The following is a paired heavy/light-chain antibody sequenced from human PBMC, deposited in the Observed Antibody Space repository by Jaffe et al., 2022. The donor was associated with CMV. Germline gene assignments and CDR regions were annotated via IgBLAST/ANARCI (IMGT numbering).Light chain of an antibody. CDR3: AVWDDSLSGWV. V-gene: IGLV1-47*01. J-gene: IGLJ3*02. CDR2: RNN. CDR1: SSNIGSNS. Sequence: QSVLTQAPSASGTPGQRVTISCSGSSSNIGSNSVYWYHQFPGTAPKLLIYRNNQRPSGVPDRFSGSKSDTSASLAISGLRSEDEADYYCAVWDDSLSGWVFGGGTKLTVL.
Heavy chain of an antibody. V-gene: IGHV3-33*08. CDR1: GFTFSSYG. D-gene: IGHD3-22*01. CDR2: IYYDGSNK. CDR3: ARGASDFDSSGYPLRY. J-gene: IGHJ4*02. Sequence: QVQLVESGGGVVQPGRSLRLSCAASGFTFSSYGMHWVRQAPGKGLEWVAVIYYDGSNKYYGDSVKGRFTISRDNSKNTLYLQMNSLRAEDTAVYFCARGASDFDSSGYPLRYWGQGTLVTVSS.